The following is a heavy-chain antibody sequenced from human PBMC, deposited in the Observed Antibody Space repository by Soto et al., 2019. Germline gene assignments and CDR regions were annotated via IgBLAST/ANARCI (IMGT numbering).Heavy chain of an antibody. CDR2: IYYSGST. CDR1: GGSVSSGGYY. V-gene: IGHV4-31*03. Sequence: TLSLTCTVSGGSVSSGGYYWNWIRQHPGKGLEWIGYIYYSGSTYYNPSLKSRVTISVATSRNQFSLWLASVTAADTAVYYCASSRGSSGYVSGTFGHWGQGNLVTVSS. CDR3: ASSRGSSGYVSGTFGH. J-gene: IGHJ5*02. D-gene: IGHD5-12*01.